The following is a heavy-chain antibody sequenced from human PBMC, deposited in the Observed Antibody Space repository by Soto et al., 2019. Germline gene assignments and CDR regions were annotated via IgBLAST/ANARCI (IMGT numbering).Heavy chain of an antibody. CDR3: ARGWWEREGYVMDV. J-gene: IGHJ6*02. CDR2: IYYSGST. CDR1: GFTFSNAW. V-gene: IGHV4-59*08. D-gene: IGHD1-26*01. Sequence: GSLRLSCAASGFTFSNAWMSWVRQAPGKGLEWVGYIYYSGSTYYNPSLKSRVTISDDTSRNQFSLTLSSVTAADTAVYYCARGWWEREGYVMDVWGQGTTVTVSS.